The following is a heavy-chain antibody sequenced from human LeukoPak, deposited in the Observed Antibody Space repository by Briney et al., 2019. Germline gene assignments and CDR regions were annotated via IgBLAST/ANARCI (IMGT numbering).Heavy chain of an antibody. CDR3: ARDQGLTAPPPYGLDV. D-gene: IGHD5-18*01. Sequence: SVKVSCKASGGTFSSSAITWVRQAPGQGLEWMGRIIPVLNITSYAQKFQGNVTITADTSTSTVYMELSSLRSEETAVYYCARDQGLTAPPPYGLDVWGQGTTVIVSS. J-gene: IGHJ6*02. CDR1: GGTFSSSA. CDR2: IIPVLNIT. V-gene: IGHV1-69*04.